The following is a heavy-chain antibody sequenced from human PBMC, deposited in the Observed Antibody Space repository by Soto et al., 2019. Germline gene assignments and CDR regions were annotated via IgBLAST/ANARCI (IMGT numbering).Heavy chain of an antibody. V-gene: IGHV4-39*01. Sequence: SETLSLTCTVSGGSISSSSYYWGWIRQPPGKGLDWIGIIYYSGSTYYNPFLKSRVTISVDTSKNHFSLKLSSVTAADTALYYCARTPRCSSTSCYDNWFDPWGQGTPVTVSS. D-gene: IGHD2-2*01. CDR1: GGSISSSSYY. J-gene: IGHJ5*02. CDR2: IYYSGST. CDR3: ARTPRCSSTSCYDNWFDP.